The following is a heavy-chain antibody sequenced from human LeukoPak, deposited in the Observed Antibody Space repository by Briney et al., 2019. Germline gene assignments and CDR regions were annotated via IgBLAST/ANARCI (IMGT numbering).Heavy chain of an antibody. Sequence: PSQTLSLTCTVSGGSISSGDYYWRWIRQAPGKGLEWIGYIYYSGSTYYNPSLKSRVAISVDTSKNQFSLKLSYVTAADTAVYYCARESRFLEWSADYWGQGTLVTVSS. CDR2: IYYSGST. V-gene: IGHV4-30-4*08. J-gene: IGHJ4*02. D-gene: IGHD3-3*01. CDR1: GGSISSGDYY. CDR3: ARESRFLEWSADY.